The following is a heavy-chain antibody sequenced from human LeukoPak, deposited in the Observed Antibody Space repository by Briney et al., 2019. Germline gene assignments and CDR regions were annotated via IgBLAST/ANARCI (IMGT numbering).Heavy chain of an antibody. CDR1: GDTLTELS. Sequence: ASVKVSCKISGDTLTELSMHWVRQAPGKGLEWMGWINPNSGGTNYAQKFQGRVTMTRDTSISTAYMELSRLRSDDTAVYYCARDRTSTYDYWGQGTLVTVSS. V-gene: IGHV1-2*02. CDR3: ARDRTSTYDY. J-gene: IGHJ4*02. D-gene: IGHD2-2*01. CDR2: INPNSGGT.